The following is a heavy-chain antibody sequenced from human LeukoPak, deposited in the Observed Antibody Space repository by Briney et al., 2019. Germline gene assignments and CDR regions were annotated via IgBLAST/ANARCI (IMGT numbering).Heavy chain of an antibody. Sequence: ASVKVSCKASGYTFTSYNISWQRQATGQGLEWMGWMSPKSGNAGYAQKCRGSVTMTRNTSISTAYKELSDLVSDDTAVYYCARGATRNYDFWRDPIGLFFDSWGQGTLVTVSS. CDR3: ARGATRNYDFWRDPIGLFFDS. D-gene: IGHD3-3*01. CDR1: GYTFTSYN. J-gene: IGHJ4*02. V-gene: IGHV1-8*01. CDR2: MSPKSGNA.